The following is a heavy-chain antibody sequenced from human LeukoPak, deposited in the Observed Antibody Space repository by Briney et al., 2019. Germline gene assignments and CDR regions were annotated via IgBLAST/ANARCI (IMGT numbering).Heavy chain of an antibody. J-gene: IGHJ6*02. V-gene: IGHV1-8*01. Sequence: GASVTVSCKASGYTFTSYDINWVRQATGQGLEWMGWMNPNSGNTGYAQKFQGRVTMTRNTSISTAYMELSSLRSEDTAVYYCARGGPHNYYDGMDVWGQGTTVTVSS. CDR2: MNPNSGNT. CDR1: GYTFTSYD. CDR3: ARGGPHNYYDGMDV.